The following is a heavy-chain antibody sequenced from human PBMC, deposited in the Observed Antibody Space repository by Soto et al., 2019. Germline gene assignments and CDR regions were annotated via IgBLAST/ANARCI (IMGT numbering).Heavy chain of an antibody. V-gene: IGHV3-30-3*01. D-gene: IGHD5-12*01. CDR1: GFTFSSYA. Sequence: VQLVESGGGVVQPGRSLRLSCAASGFTFSSYAMHWVRQAPGKGLEWVAVISYDGSNKYYADSVKGRFTISRDNSKNTLYLQMNSLRAEDTAVYYCARDSLLSMVATGGFDYWGQGTLVTVSS. J-gene: IGHJ4*02. CDR2: ISYDGSNK. CDR3: ARDSLLSMVATGGFDY.